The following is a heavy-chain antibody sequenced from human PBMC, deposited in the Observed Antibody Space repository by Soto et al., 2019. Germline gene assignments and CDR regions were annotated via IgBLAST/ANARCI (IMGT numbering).Heavy chain of an antibody. CDR2: LDQGGGEK. CDR3: ARDSTPYSGTWYDAFDI. J-gene: IGHJ3*02. V-gene: IGHV3-7*05. D-gene: IGHD6-13*01. Sequence: GGSLRLSCAASEFSFSDYWMAWVRQAPGKGLEWVANLDQGGGEKHYVDSVKGRFTISRDNAKNSLYLQMNSLRAEDTAVYYCARDSTPYSGTWYDAFDIWGQGTMVTVSS. CDR1: EFSFSDYW.